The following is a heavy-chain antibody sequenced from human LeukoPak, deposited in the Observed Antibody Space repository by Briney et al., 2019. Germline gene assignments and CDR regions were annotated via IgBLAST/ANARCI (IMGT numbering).Heavy chain of an antibody. CDR1: GGTFSSYA. CDR3: ARVDYGDSNWFDP. Sequence: SVKVSCKASGGTFSSYAISWVRQAPGQGLEWMGGIIPIFGTANYAQKFQGRVTMTTDTSTSTAYMELRSLRSDDTAVYYCARVDYGDSNWFDPWGQGTLVTVSS. J-gene: IGHJ5*02. CDR2: IIPIFGTA. D-gene: IGHD4-17*01. V-gene: IGHV1-69*05.